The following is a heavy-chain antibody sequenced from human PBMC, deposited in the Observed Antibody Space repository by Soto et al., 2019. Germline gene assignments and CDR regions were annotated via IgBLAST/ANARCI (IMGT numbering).Heavy chain of an antibody. V-gene: IGHV4-59*01. CDR1: GGSISSYY. Sequence: PSETLSLTCTVSGGSISSYYWSWIRQPPGKGLEWIGYIYYSGSTNYNPSLKSRVTISVDTSKNQFSLKLSSVTAADTAVYYCAREDYYDSSGYLYWGQGTPVTVSS. D-gene: IGHD3-22*01. J-gene: IGHJ4*02. CDR2: IYYSGST. CDR3: AREDYYDSSGYLY.